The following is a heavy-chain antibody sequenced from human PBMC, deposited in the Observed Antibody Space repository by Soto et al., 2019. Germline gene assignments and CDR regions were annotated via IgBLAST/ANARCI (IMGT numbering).Heavy chain of an antibody. Sequence: PSQTLSLPCAISGDSVSSNSSACNWIRQSPSRGLEWLGRTYYRSKWYNDYAVSVKSRITVNPDTSKNQFSLQLNSVTPEDTAVYYCARLVGGTADYWGQGTLVTAPQ. V-gene: IGHV6-1*01. J-gene: IGHJ4*02. CDR1: GDSVSSNSSA. CDR2: TYYRSKWYN. CDR3: ARLVGGTADY. D-gene: IGHD1-26*01.